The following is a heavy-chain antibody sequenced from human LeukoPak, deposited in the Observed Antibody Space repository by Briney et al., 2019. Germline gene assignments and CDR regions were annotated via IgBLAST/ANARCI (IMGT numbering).Heavy chain of an antibody. D-gene: IGHD6-19*01. V-gene: IGHV4-34*01. CDR3: ARRYSSGWYAGGGGFDY. J-gene: IGHJ4*02. Sequence: PSETLSLTCAVYGGSFSGYYWSWIRQPPGKGLEWIGEINHSGSTNYNPSLKSRVTISVDTSKNQFSLKLSSVTAADTAVYYCARRYSSGWYAGGGGFDYWGQGTLVTVSS. CDR2: INHSGST. CDR1: GGSFSGYY.